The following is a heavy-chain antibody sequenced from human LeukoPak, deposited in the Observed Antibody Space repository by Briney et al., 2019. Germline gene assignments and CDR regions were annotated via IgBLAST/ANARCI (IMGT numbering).Heavy chain of an antibody. Sequence: SQTLSLTCTVSGGSISSGGYYWSWIRQHPGKGLEWIGYIYYSGSTYYNPSLKSRVTISVDTSKNQFSLKLSSVTAADTAVYYCARDLDNCGYYDSAFDIWGQGTMVTVSS. CDR2: IYYSGST. CDR3: ARDLDNCGYYDSAFDI. CDR1: GGSISSGGYY. J-gene: IGHJ3*02. V-gene: IGHV4-31*03. D-gene: IGHD3-22*01.